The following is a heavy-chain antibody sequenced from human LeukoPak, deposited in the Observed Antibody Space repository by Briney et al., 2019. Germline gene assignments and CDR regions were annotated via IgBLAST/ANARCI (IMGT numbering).Heavy chain of an antibody. Sequence: GGSLRLSCAASGFTFSSYGMHWVRQAPGQGLEWVAVISYDGSNKYYADSVKGRFTISRDNSKNTLYLQMNSLRAEDTAVYYCAKEKAAAGPFDYWGQGTLVTVSS. CDR2: ISYDGSNK. D-gene: IGHD6-13*01. V-gene: IGHV3-30*18. CDR3: AKEKAAAGPFDY. J-gene: IGHJ4*02. CDR1: GFTFSSYG.